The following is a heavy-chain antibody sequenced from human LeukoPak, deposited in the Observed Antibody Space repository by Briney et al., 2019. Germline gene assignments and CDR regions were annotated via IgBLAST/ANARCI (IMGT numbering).Heavy chain of an antibody. V-gene: IGHV3-30*02. CDR3: AKDPGYSYALDY. Sequence: PGGSLRLSCAASGFTFSTYAMHWVRQAPGKGLEWVAVIWYGGSNKYYADSVKGRFTISRDNSKNTLYLQMNSLRAEDTAVYYCAKDPGYSYALDYWGQGTLVTVSS. D-gene: IGHD5-18*01. CDR1: GFTFSTYA. J-gene: IGHJ4*02. CDR2: IWYGGSNK.